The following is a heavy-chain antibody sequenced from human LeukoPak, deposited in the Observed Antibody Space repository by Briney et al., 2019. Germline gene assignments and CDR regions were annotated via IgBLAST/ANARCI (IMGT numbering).Heavy chain of an antibody. Sequence: GGSLRLSCAASGFTFDDYAMHWVRQAPGKGLEWVSGISWNSGSIGYADSVKGRFTISRDNAKNSLYLQMNSLRAEDTAVYYCAKSGLNRFDYWGQGTLVTVSS. CDR1: GFTFDDYA. CDR2: ISWNSGSI. D-gene: IGHD2-15*01. CDR3: AKSGLNRFDY. J-gene: IGHJ4*02. V-gene: IGHV3-9*01.